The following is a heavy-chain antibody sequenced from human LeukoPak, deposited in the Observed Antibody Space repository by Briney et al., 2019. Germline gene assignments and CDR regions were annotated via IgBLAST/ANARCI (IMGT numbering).Heavy chain of an antibody. CDR1: GGSFSGYY. V-gene: IGHV4-34*01. Sequence: SETLSLACAVYGGSFSGYYWSWIRQPPGKGLEWIGEINHSGSTNYNPSLKSGVTISVDTSKNQFSLKLSSVTAADTAVYYCARGRGRRYCSSTSCYTNWFDPWGQGTLVTVSS. CDR3: ARGRGRRYCSSTSCYTNWFDP. J-gene: IGHJ5*02. CDR2: INHSGST. D-gene: IGHD2-2*01.